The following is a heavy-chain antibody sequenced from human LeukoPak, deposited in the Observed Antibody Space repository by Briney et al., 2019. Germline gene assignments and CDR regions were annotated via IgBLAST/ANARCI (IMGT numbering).Heavy chain of an antibody. CDR2: ISGSGDST. CDR3: AKVDATYGSGSYYPWVY. Sequence: GGSLRLSCAASGFTFSDYYMSWIRQAPGKGPEWVSAISGSGDSTYYADSVKGRFTISRDNSKNTLYLQMNTLRAEDTAVYYCAKVDATYGSGSYYPWVYWGQGTLVTVSS. V-gene: IGHV3-23*01. J-gene: IGHJ4*02. D-gene: IGHD3-10*01. CDR1: GFTFSDYY.